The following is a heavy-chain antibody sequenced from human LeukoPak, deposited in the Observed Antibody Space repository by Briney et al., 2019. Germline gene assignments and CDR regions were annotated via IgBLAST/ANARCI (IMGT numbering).Heavy chain of an antibody. D-gene: IGHD1-26*01. Sequence: PGGSLSLSCAASGFTFSRYWMSWVRQAPGKGLEWVANIKEDGSEKYYVESVKGRFTISRDNAKNSLYLQMNSLRAEDTAVYYCARDLKVQDRSGSYYYWGQGALVTVSS. CDR1: GFTFSRYW. CDR2: IKEDGSEK. V-gene: IGHV3-7*03. CDR3: ARDLKVQDRSGSYYY. J-gene: IGHJ4*02.